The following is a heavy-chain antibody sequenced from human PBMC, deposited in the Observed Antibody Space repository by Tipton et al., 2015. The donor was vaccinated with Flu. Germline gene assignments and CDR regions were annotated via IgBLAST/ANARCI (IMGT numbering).Heavy chain of an antibody. V-gene: IGHV1-69*09. Sequence: QLVQSGTEVKKPGSSVKVSCKASGGTFSTQTISWVRQAPGQGVEWLGRITPILGVTYAQKFQGRVTITADKSTSTAYLELSSLRSEDTAVYYCARDHGYTYATYNYYQYGMDVWGQGTSVTVSS. CDR2: ITPILGV. J-gene: IGHJ6*02. CDR1: GGTFSTQT. CDR3: ARDHGYTYATYNYYQYGMDV. D-gene: IGHD5-18*01.